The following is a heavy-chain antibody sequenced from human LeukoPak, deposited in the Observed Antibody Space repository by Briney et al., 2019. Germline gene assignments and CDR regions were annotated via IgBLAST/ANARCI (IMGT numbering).Heavy chain of an antibody. CDR3: ARMLGATPT. D-gene: IGHD1-26*01. CDR1: GFIFSDYT. V-gene: IGHV3-48*04. Sequence: GGSLRLSCDTSGFIFSDYTMNWVRQGPGKGLEWISYIGGDSVTRHYADSVQGRFTISRDNAKNSLYLQMNSLRAEDTAVYYCARMLGATPTWGQGTMVTVSS. J-gene: IGHJ3*01. CDR2: IGGDSVTR.